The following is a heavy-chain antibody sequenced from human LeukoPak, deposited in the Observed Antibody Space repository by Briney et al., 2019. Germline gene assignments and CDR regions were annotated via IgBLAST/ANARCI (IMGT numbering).Heavy chain of an antibody. CDR2: IYTSGST. CDR1: GGSISSYY. V-gene: IGHV4-4*07. CDR3: ARDKACYYDSSGYYYNWFDP. Sequence: PSETLSLTCTVSGGSISSYYWSWIRQPAGKGLEWIGRIYTSGSTNYNPSLKSRVTMSVDTSKNQFSLKLSSVTAADTAVYYCARDKACYYDSSGYYYNWFDPWGQGTLVTVSS. D-gene: IGHD3-22*01. J-gene: IGHJ5*02.